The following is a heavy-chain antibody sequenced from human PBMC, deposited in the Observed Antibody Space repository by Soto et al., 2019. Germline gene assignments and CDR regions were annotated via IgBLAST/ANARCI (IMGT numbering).Heavy chain of an antibody. J-gene: IGHJ4*02. V-gene: IGHV4-59*02. CDR1: GASVGNYY. D-gene: IGHD5-12*01. CDR2: IYYSGST. CDR3: ARVDIVATGNFDY. Sequence: ECRSVTCTVSGASVGNYYESWIRQPPGKGLEWIGYIYYSGSTNYNPSLKSLVNISLDTSKNQFSLKLSSVTAADKAVYYCARVDIVATGNFDYWGQGTPVTVSS.